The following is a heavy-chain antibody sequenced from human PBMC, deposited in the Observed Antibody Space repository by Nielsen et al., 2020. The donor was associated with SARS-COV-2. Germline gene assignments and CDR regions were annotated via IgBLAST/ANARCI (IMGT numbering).Heavy chain of an antibody. D-gene: IGHD6-13*01. V-gene: IGHV4-59*01. J-gene: IGHJ4*02. CDR1: GGSISSYY. CDR3: AGGAAAGIFDY. CDR2: IYYSGST. Sequence: ESLKISCTVSGGSISSYYWSWIRQPPGKGLEWIGYIYYSGSTNYNPSLKSRVTISVDTSKNQFSLKLSSVTAADTAVYYCAGGAAAGIFDYWGQGTLVTVSS.